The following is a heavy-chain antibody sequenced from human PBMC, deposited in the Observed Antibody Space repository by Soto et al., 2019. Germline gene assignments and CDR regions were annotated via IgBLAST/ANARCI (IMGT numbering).Heavy chain of an antibody. V-gene: IGHV3-48*03. CDR3: ARGARAAADPYYGMDV. J-gene: IGHJ6*02. D-gene: IGHD6-13*01. Sequence: GSLRLSCAASGFTFSSYEMNWVRQAPGKGLEWVSYISSSGSTIYYADSVKGRFTISRDNAKNSLYLQMNSLRAEDTAVYYCARGARAAADPYYGMDVWGQGTTVTVSS. CDR2: ISSSGSTI. CDR1: GFTFSSYE.